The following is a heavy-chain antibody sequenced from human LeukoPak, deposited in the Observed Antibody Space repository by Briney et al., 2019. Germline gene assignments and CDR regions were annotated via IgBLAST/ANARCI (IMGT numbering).Heavy chain of an antibody. J-gene: IGHJ6*03. Sequence: PGGSLRLSCAASGFTFSSYGMHWVRQAPGKGLEWVPVIPYDGSNKYYADSVKGRFTISRDNSKNTLYLQMNSLRAEDTAVYYCATDPNEVRGAYYYYYYMDVWGKGTTVTVSS. CDR1: GFTFSSYG. CDR3: ATDPNEVRGAYYYYYYMDV. D-gene: IGHD3-10*01. CDR2: IPYDGSNK. V-gene: IGHV3-30*03.